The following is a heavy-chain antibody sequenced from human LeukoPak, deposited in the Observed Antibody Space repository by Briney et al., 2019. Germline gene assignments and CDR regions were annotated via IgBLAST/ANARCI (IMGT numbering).Heavy chain of an antibody. Sequence: SETLSLTCTVSGGSISSTTYYWAWIRQPPGKGLEWIGEINHSGSTNYNPSLKSRVTISVDTSKNQFSLKLSSVTAADTAVYYCARGRGYYGSGSYSYWGQGTLVTVSS. CDR3: ARGRGYYGSGSYSY. J-gene: IGHJ4*02. D-gene: IGHD3-10*01. V-gene: IGHV4-39*07. CDR1: GGSISSTTYY. CDR2: INHSGST.